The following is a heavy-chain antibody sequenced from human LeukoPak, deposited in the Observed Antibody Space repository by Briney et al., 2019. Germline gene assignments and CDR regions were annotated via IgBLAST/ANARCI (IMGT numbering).Heavy chain of an antibody. CDR2: IYYSGST. J-gene: IGHJ4*02. CDR1: GGSISTGSYY. CDR3: AIIYGSGSYPPDY. Sequence: SETLSLTCTVSGGSISTGSYYWGWIRQPPGKGLEWIGSIYYSGSTYYNPSLKSRVTISVDTSKNQFSLKLSSVTAADTAVYYCAIIYGSGSYPPDYWGQGTLVTVSS. D-gene: IGHD3-10*01. V-gene: IGHV4-39*07.